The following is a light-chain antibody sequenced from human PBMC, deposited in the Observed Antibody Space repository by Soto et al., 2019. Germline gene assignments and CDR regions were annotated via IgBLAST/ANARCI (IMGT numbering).Light chain of an antibody. CDR3: QQYGGSPLLT. V-gene: IGKV3-20*01. CDR1: RAITSSF. J-gene: IGKJ3*01. Sequence: IVLTQSPGTLSLSPGDRATLSCRASRAITSSFLAWYQQKPGQAPRLLIYGASSRATGIPDRFSGSGSGTDVTLIISRLEPEDFAVYYCQQYGGSPLLTFGPGTKVDIK. CDR2: GAS.